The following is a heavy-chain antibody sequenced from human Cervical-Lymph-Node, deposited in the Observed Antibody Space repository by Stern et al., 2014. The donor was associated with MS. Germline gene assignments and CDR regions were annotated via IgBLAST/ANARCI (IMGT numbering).Heavy chain of an antibody. CDR2: ISYHGSDE. Sequence: VQLVESGGGVVQPGRSLRLSCTASGFTFSSYAMHWVRQAPGKGLEWVAVISYHGSDEYYADSVKGRFTISRDYSKNTLYLQMNSLRAEDTAVYYCARDRNSYGFGLDYWGQGTLVTVS. CDR3: ARDRNSYGFGLDY. D-gene: IGHD5-18*01. CDR1: GFTFSSYA. J-gene: IGHJ4*02. V-gene: IGHV3-30*04.